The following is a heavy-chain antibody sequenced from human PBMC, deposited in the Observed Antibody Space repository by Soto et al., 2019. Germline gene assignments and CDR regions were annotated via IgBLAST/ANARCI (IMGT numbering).Heavy chain of an antibody. Sequence: GGSLRLSCVAPDFSFTHHAMTWVRLPPGKGLQWVAALSHDGGSIYYRDSVRGRFTISRDNSKNTLYLQMHSLKAEDTAVYFCAKQMGTWVATAIDFWGQGTQVTVSS. J-gene: IGHJ4*02. CDR2: LSHDGGSI. D-gene: IGHD2-15*01. V-gene: IGHV3-23*01. CDR3: AKQMGTWVATAIDF. CDR1: DFSFTHHA.